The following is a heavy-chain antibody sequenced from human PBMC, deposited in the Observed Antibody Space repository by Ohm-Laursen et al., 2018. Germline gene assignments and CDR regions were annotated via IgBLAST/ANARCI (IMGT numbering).Heavy chain of an antibody. CDR1: GFTFSSYW. J-gene: IGHJ6*02. D-gene: IGHD4-17*01. Sequence: GSLRLSCTASGFTFSSYWMHWVRQAPGQGLECVSSISGSSNFIYYADSVKGRFTISRDNAKNTVYMQMDSLRAEDRAVYYCARDRKNGDSGYGMDVWGHGTTVTVSS. CDR2: ISGSSNFI. V-gene: IGHV3-21*01. CDR3: ARDRKNGDSGYGMDV.